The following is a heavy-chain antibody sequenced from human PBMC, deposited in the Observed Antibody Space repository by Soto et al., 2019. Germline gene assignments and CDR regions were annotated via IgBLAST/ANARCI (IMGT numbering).Heavy chain of an antibody. J-gene: IGHJ6*02. CDR1: GYTFTSYD. V-gene: IGHV1-8*01. D-gene: IGHD5-12*01. CDR3: ARWGYGEMATNFDYGMDV. CDR2: MNPNSGNT. Sequence: QVQLVQSGAEVKKPGASVKVSCKASGYTFTSYDINWVRQATGQGLEWMGWMNPNSGNTGYAQKFQGRVTMTRNTXIXTXXMELSSLRAEATAVYYCARWGYGEMATNFDYGMDVWGPGTTVTVSS.